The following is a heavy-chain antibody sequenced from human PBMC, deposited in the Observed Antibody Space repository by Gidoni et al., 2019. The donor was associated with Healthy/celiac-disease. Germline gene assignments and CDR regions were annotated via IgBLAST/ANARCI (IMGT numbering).Heavy chain of an antibody. CDR1: GFTFSSYS. CDR3: AREEIQLWLLG. Sequence: EVQLVESGGGLVQPGGSLSLSCSASGFTFSSYSMNWVRQAPGKGLEWVSYISSSSSTIYYADSVKGRFTISRDNAKNSLYLQMNSLRAEDTAVYYCAREEIQLWLLGWGQGTLVTVSS. J-gene: IGHJ4*02. D-gene: IGHD5-18*01. CDR2: ISSSSSTI. V-gene: IGHV3-48*04.